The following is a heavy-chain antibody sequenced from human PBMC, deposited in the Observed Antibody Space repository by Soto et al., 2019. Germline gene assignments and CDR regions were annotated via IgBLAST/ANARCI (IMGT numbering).Heavy chain of an antibody. CDR2: ISVTAGGT. CDR1: GFKFSDYA. V-gene: IGHV3-23*01. Sequence: PGGPLRLSCAASGFKFSDYAMSWGRQAPGKGLEWVSLISVTAGGTYYADPAKGRLTISRDNSHNPLSLQVHSLTAEDTPVYYCAKGRRAGGNSAFYFDFWGQGAQVTVSS. CDR3: AKGRRAGGNSAFYFDF. J-gene: IGHJ4*02. D-gene: IGHD3-16*01.